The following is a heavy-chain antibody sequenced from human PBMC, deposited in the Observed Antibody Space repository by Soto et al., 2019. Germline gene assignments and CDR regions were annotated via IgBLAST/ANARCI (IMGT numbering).Heavy chain of an antibody. V-gene: IGHV4-39*01. CDR3: ARPFLEWLLGAFDI. CDR2: IYYSGST. CDR1: GGSIISSSYY. J-gene: IGHJ3*02. Sequence: SETLSHTCTVSGGSIISSSYYWGWVRPPPGRGLEWIGSIYYSGSTYYNPSLKSRVTISVDTSKNQFSLKLSSVTAADTAVYYCARPFLEWLLGAFDIWGQGTMVTVS. D-gene: IGHD3-3*01.